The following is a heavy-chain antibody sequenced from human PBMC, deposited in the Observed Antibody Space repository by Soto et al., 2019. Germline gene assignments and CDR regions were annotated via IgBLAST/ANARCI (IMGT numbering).Heavy chain of an antibody. V-gene: IGHV4-31*03. J-gene: IGHJ3*02. D-gene: IGHD4-17*01. CDR3: ARDKSYGDYLREVQAFDI. CDR2: IYYSGST. Sequence: SETLSLTCTVSGGSISSGGYYWSWIRQHPGKGLEWIGYIYYSGSTYYNPSLKSRVTISVDTSKNQFSLKLSSVTAADTAVYYCARDKSYGDYLREVQAFDIWGQGTMVTVSS. CDR1: GGSISSGGYY.